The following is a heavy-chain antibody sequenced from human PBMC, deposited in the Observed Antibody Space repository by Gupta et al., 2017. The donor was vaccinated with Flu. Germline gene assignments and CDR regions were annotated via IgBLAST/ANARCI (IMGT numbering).Heavy chain of an antibody. V-gene: IGHV1-2*02. Sequence: QVQLVQSVAEVTKPGASVKVSCQASGYTFTGYSMHWVRQAPGQGLEWMGWINPNSGGTNYAKKFQGRVTMTRDTSIRTADRELSRLRSDETAVYDGARVRGYSDAKVDGGGFDPWGQGTMVTVSS. J-gene: IGHJ5*02. CDR2: INPNSGGT. CDR3: ARVRGYSDAKVDGGGFDP. D-gene: IGHD5-18*01. CDR1: GYTFTGYS.